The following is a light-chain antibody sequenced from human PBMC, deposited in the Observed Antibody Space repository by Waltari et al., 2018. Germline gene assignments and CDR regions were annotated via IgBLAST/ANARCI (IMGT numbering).Light chain of an antibody. V-gene: IGLV3-1*01. CDR1: TLGEKN. CDR3: QAGVSKTAVV. Sequence: SYEVTQPPSVSVSPGQTASITCSGDTLGEKNPSWYKQSPAQSPLLVIYQDNKRPSGIPQRFSGSKPGNRVTLTSSGAQAVDEADYYCQAGVSKTAVVFGGGTHLTVL. J-gene: IGLJ2*01. CDR2: QDN.